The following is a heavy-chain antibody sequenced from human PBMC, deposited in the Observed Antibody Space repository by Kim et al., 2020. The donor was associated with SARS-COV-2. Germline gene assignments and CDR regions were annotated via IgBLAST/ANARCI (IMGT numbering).Heavy chain of an antibody. CDR3: ARGRITMVRGVREGFDY. CDR1: GGSFSGYY. V-gene: IGHV4-34*01. Sequence: SETLSLTCAVYGGSFSGYYWSWIRQPPGKGLEWIGEINHSGSTNYNPSLKSRVTISVDTSKNQFSLKLSSVTAADTAVYYCARGRITMVRGVREGFDYWGQGTLVTVSS. D-gene: IGHD3-10*01. J-gene: IGHJ4*02. CDR2: INHSGST.